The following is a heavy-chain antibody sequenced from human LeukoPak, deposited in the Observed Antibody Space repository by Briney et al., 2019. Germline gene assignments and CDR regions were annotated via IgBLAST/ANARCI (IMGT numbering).Heavy chain of an antibody. Sequence: SETLSLTCPVSGGSISSSTYYWGWIRQPPGKGLEWIGSIYYSGNTYYNPSLKSRVTISVDTSKNQFPLQLNSLTAADTAVYYCARQRTSYGFPRDFDSWGQGTLVTVSS. CDR2: IYYSGNT. V-gene: IGHV4-39*01. CDR1: GGSISSSTYY. J-gene: IGHJ4*02. CDR3: ARQRTSYGFPRDFDS. D-gene: IGHD5-18*01.